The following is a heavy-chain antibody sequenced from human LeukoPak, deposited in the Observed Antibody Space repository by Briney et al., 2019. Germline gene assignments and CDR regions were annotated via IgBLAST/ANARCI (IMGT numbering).Heavy chain of an antibody. CDR1: GYTFTGYY. V-gene: IGHV1-2*02. Sequence: ASVKVSCKASGYTFTGYYMHWVRQAPGQGLEWMGWINPNSGGTNYAQKFQGRVTMTRDTSISTAYMELSRLRSDDTAVYYCARGIPYYDILTGYYRGWFDPWGQGTLVTVSS. D-gene: IGHD3-9*01. CDR2: INPNSGGT. CDR3: ARGIPYYDILTGYYRGWFDP. J-gene: IGHJ5*02.